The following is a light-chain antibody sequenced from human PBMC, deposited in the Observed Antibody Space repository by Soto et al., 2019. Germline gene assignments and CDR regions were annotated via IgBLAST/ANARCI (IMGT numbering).Light chain of an antibody. CDR2: EVS. Sequence: QSALTQPASVSGSPGQSITISCTGTSSDVGRYKFVSWYQQNPGKAPRLMMYEVSKRPSGVSNRFSGSKSGNTASLTISGLQTEDEAIYFCSCSTSTSTLMIFGGGTQLTVL. CDR3: SCSTSTSTLMI. J-gene: IGLJ2*01. V-gene: IGLV2-14*01. CDR1: SSDVGRYKF.